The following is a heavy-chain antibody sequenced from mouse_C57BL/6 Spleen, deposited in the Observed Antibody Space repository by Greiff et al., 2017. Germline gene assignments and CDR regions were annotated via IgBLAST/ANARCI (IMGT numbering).Heavy chain of an antibody. CDR3: ASLLGYFDY. V-gene: IGHV2-2*01. J-gene: IGHJ2*01. D-gene: IGHD4-1*01. CDR2: IWSGGST. Sequence: QVQLKQSGPGLVQPSQSLSITCTVSGFSLTSYGVHWVRQSPGKGLEWLGVIWSGGSTDYNAAFISRLSISKDNSKSQVFFKMNSQPAGDTAIDYCASLLGYFDYWGQGTTRPVSS. CDR1: GFSLTSYG.